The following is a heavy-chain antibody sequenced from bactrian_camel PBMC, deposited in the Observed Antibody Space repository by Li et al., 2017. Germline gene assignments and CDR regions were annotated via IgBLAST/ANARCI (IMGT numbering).Heavy chain of an antibody. J-gene: IGHJ6*01. CDR1: GYTFNTYS. Sequence: HVQLVESGGGSVQVGGSVRLSCAASGYTFNTYSWFRQAPGQEREGVAAIDTGDGSTYYLNSVEGRFTISHDNAKNTLYLQMNSLKPEDTAIYYCAASNLGVCYSDSWRYRGTVDFVHWGRGPRSP. D-gene: IGHD1*01. CDR2: IDTGDGST. CDR3: AASNLGVCYSDSWRYRGTVDFVH. V-gene: IGHV3S1*01.